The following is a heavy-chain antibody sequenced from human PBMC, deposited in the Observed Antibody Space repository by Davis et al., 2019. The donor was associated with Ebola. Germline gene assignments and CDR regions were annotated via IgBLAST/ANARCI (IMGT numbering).Heavy chain of an antibody. Sequence: ASVKVSCKASGYTFTNYYLHWLRQAPGQGLAWMAIINPSGGSARYAQKFQGRVTMTRDASTSTVYMDLSSLRSEDTAVYFCGRTVENLVRIPGAVTGAHFDSWGQGTLVTVSS. J-gene: IGHJ4*02. CDR2: INPSGGSA. CDR1: GYTFTNYY. CDR3: GRTVENLVRIPGAVTGAHFDS. V-gene: IGHV1-46*01. D-gene: IGHD2/OR15-2a*01.